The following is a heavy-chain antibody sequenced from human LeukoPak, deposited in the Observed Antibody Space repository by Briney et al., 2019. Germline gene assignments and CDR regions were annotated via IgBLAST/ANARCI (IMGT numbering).Heavy chain of an antibody. V-gene: IGHV4-59*01. CDR1: GGSISSYY. J-gene: IGHJ4*02. D-gene: IGHD5-12*01. CDR2: IYYSGST. CDR3: ARASRYSGYEFDY. Sequence: PSETLSLTCTVSGGSISSYYWSWIRQPPGKGLEWIGYIYYSGSTNYNPSLKSRVAISVDTSKNQFSLKLNSVTAADTAVYYCARASRYSGYEFDYWGQGTLVTVSS.